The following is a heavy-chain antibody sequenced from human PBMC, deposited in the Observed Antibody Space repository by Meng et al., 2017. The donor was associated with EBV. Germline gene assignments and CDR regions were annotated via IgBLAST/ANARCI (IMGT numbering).Heavy chain of an antibody. CDR3: ARVGIAVAGTGDY. V-gene: IGHV1-2*06. Sequence: QGGAGQLGAVGKRAGASVKVSCKASGYTFTGYYMHWVRQAPGQGLEWMGRINPNSGGTNYAQKFQGRVTMTRDTSISTAYMELSRLRSDDTAVYYCARVGIAVAGTGDYWGQGTLVTVSS. D-gene: IGHD6-19*01. CDR1: GYTFTGYY. J-gene: IGHJ4*02. CDR2: INPNSGGT.